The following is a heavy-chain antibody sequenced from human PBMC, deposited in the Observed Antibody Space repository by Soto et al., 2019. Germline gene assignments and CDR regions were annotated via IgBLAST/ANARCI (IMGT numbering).Heavy chain of an antibody. CDR1: GDSVSSNSAA. D-gene: IGHD6-19*01. CDR2: TYYRSKWYN. CDR3: ARAGLSGGWYPDHYYGMDV. V-gene: IGHV6-1*01. Sequence: SQTLSLTCVISGDSVSSNSAAWNWIRQSPSRGLEWLGRTYYRSKWYNDYAVSVKSRITINPDTSKNQFSLQLNSVTPEDTAVYYCARAGLSGGWYPDHYYGMDVWGQGTTVTVSS. J-gene: IGHJ6*02.